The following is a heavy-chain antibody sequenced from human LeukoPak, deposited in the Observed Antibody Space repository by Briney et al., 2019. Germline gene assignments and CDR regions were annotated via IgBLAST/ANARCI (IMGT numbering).Heavy chain of an antibody. V-gene: IGHV3-23*01. Sequence: GGSLRLSCAASGFTFSNFGMSWVRQAPGKGLEWVSHLTGSGGSTYYAGSVKGRFTISRDNSKNTLYLQMNSLRAEDTAVYYCAKRNYFGAGTYSFDFWGQGTLVTVSS. CDR2: LTGSGGST. D-gene: IGHD3-10*01. CDR1: GFTFSNFG. J-gene: IGHJ4*02. CDR3: AKRNYFGAGTYSFDF.